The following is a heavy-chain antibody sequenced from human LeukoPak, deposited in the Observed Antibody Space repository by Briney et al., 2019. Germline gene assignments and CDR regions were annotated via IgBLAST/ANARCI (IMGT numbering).Heavy chain of an antibody. D-gene: IGHD3-10*01. V-gene: IGHV3-30*04. CDR3: ARDFISGPKEYYYYYYMDV. CDR1: GFTFSSYA. CDR2: ISYDGSNK. J-gene: IGHJ6*03. Sequence: GGSLRLSCAASGFTFSSYAMHWVRQAPGKGLEWVAVISYDGSNKYYADSVKGRFTISRDNSKNTLYLQMNSLRAEDTAVYYCARDFISGPKEYYYYYYMDVWGKGTTVTVSS.